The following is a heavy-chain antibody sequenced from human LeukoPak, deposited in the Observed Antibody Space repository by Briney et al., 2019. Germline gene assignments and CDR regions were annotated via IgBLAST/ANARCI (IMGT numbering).Heavy chain of an antibody. D-gene: IGHD6-13*01. V-gene: IGHV3-30*03. CDR3: ATHEQQLKPYYFDY. Sequence: GGSLRLSCAASGFTFSSYAMSWVRQAPGKGLEWVAVISYDGSNKYYADSVKGRFTISRDNSKNTLYLQMNSLRAEDTAVYYCATHEQQLKPYYFDYWGQGTLVTVSS. CDR2: ISYDGSNK. J-gene: IGHJ4*02. CDR1: GFTFSSYA.